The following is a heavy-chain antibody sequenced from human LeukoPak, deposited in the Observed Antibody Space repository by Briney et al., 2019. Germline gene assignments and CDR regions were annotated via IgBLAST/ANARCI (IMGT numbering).Heavy chain of an antibody. CDR3: ARENGYRLDY. D-gene: IGHD5-18*01. CDR1: GFMFSAYA. J-gene: IGHJ4*02. Sequence: GGSLRLSCAASGFMFSAYAMNWVRQAPGKGLEWISYISSSSSSIYYADSVKGRFTISRDNARTSLYLQMDSLRVDDTAVYFCARENGYRLDYWGQGSLVSASS. CDR2: ISSSSSSI. V-gene: IGHV3-48*04.